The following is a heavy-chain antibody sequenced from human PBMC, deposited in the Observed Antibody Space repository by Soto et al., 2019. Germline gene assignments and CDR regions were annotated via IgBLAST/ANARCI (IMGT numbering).Heavy chain of an antibody. J-gene: IGHJ4*02. Sequence: GASVKVSCKASGGTFSSYAISWVRQAPGQGLEWMGGIIPIFGTANYAQKFQGRVTITADESTSTAYMELSSLRSEDTAVYYCARVPYGGNDPYYFDYWGQGTLVTVSS. V-gene: IGHV1-69*13. CDR1: GGTFSSYA. CDR2: IIPIFGTA. D-gene: IGHD4-17*01. CDR3: ARVPYGGNDPYYFDY.